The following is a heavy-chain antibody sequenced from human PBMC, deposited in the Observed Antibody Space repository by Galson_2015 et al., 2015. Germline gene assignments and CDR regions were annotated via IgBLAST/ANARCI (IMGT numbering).Heavy chain of an antibody. D-gene: IGHD1-7*01. CDR3: AGLELRGRGDNWFDP. J-gene: IGHJ5*02. Sequence: QSGAEVKKPGESLKISCEGSGYRFSRYYIGWVRQMPGKGLEWMGIINPDDSDTRYSPSFQGHVTISVDRPMSTAYLQWSSLKASDTAMYYCAGLELRGRGDNWFDPWGQGTLVTVSS. CDR1: GYRFSRYY. V-gene: IGHV5-51*01. CDR2: INPDDSDT.